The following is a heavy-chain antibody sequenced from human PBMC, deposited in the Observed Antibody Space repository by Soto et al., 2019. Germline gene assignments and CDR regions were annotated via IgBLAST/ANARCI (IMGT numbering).Heavy chain of an antibody. CDR1: GGSISSGGYY. CDR3: ARGLTFDYGGNSASD. Sequence: SETLSLTCTVSGGSISSGGYYWSWIRQHPGKGLEWIGYIYYSGSTYYNPSLKSQITISVDTSKTQFSLKLSSVTAAATAVYYCARGLTFDYGGNSASDWGQGTLVTVSS. CDR2: IYYSGST. D-gene: IGHD4-17*01. J-gene: IGHJ4*02. V-gene: IGHV4-31*01.